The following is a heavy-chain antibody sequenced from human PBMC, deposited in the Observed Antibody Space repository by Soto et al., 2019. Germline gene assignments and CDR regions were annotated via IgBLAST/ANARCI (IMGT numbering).Heavy chain of an antibody. CDR2: IYYSGST. V-gene: IGHV4-59*12. Sequence: PSETLSLTCTVSGGSISSYYWSWIRQPPGKGLEWIGYIYYSGSTNYNPSLKSRVTISVDTSKNQFSLKLSSVTAADTAVYYCARGRTSTNWFDPWGQGTLVTVSS. CDR3: ARGRTSTNWFDP. D-gene: IGHD2-8*01. J-gene: IGHJ5*02. CDR1: GGSISSYY.